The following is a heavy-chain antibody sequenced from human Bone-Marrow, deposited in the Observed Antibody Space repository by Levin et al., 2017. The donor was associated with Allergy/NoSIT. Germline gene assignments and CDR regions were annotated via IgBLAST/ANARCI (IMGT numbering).Heavy chain of an antibody. CDR3: TRDLYYYGSGSYYGF. CDR2: IQQDGSEM. V-gene: IGHV3-7*04. CDR1: GFTFSDFW. Sequence: GESLKISCAASGFTFSDFWMSWVRQAPGKGLEWVANIQQDGSEMYYVDSVKGRFTISRDNAKNSLYLEMNSLRVDDTATYYCTRDLYYYGSGSYYGFWGQGTLVTVSS. J-gene: IGHJ4*02. D-gene: IGHD3-10*01.